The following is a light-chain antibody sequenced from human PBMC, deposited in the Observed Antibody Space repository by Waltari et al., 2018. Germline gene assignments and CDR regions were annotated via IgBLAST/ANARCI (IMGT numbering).Light chain of an antibody. CDR2: DIN. CDR3: CSYVGSNIYWV. V-gene: IGLV2-11*01. Sequence: QSALTQPRSVSGSPGQSVTISCTGTSSDVGGYNYVSWYQQHPDKAPTLIIYDINKRPSGFPARFSGSKSGNTASLTISGLQAEDEADYYCCSYVGSNIYWVFGGGTKLTVL. CDR1: SSDVGGYNY. J-gene: IGLJ3*02.